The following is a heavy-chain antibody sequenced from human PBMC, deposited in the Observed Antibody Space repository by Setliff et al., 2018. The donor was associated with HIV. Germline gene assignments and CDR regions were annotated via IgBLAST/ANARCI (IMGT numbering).Heavy chain of an antibody. CDR1: GGSISSDY. Sequence: SETLSLTCTVSGGSISSDYWSWIRQPPGKGLEWIGYIYYSGSTNYNPSLKSRVTISVDTSKNQFSLKLSSVTAADTAIYYCAREDSSSWYSSLSFWGQGTLVTVSS. J-gene: IGHJ1*01. D-gene: IGHD6-13*01. V-gene: IGHV4-59*12. CDR2: IYYSGST. CDR3: AREDSSSWYSSLSF.